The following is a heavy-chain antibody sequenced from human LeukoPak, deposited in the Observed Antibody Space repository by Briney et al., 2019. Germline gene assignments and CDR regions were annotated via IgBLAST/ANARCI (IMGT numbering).Heavy chain of an antibody. CDR1: GYTFTSYY. J-gene: IGHJ6*03. Sequence: ASVKVSCKASGYTFTSYYMHWVRQAPGQGLEWMGIINPSGGSTSYAQKFQGRVTMARDMSTSTVYMELSSLRSEDTAVYYCARAGDIHYMDVWGKGTTVTVSS. D-gene: IGHD2-15*01. CDR3: ARAGDIHYMDV. V-gene: IGHV1-46*01. CDR2: INPSGGST.